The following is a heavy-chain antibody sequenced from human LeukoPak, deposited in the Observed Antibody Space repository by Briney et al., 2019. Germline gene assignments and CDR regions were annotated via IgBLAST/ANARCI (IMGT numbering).Heavy chain of an antibody. CDR3: AKVRDTRDWYKDAFDI. D-gene: IGHD6-19*01. CDR2: ITGTGGST. Sequence: GGSLRLSCAASGFTFSSYAMSWVRQAPGKGLEWVSAITGTGGSTYYAASVKGRFTVSRDNSKNTLYLQMSSLRAEDTAMYYCAKVRDTRDWYKDAFDIWGQGTRVTVSS. V-gene: IGHV3-23*01. CDR1: GFTFSSYA. J-gene: IGHJ3*02.